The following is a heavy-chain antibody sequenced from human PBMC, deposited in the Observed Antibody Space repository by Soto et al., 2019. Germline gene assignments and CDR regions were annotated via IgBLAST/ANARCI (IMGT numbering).Heavy chain of an antibody. V-gene: IGHV4-59*12. CDR1: GGSISSYY. CDR2: IYYSGST. Sequence: SETLSLTCTVSGGSISSYYWSWIRQPPGKGLEWIGYIYYSGSTNYNPSLKSRVTISLDTSKNQFSLKLSSVTAEDTAVYYCARDYVSGSSDSWGPGTLVTVSS. J-gene: IGHJ4*02. D-gene: IGHD3-16*01. CDR3: ARDYVSGSSDS.